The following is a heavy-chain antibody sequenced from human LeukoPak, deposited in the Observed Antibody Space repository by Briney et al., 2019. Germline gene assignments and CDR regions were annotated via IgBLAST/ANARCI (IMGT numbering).Heavy chain of an antibody. CDR3: AKDKSIAAPVYYMDV. J-gene: IGHJ6*03. D-gene: IGHD6-6*01. V-gene: IGHV3-30*02. CDR2: VRYDGSNK. CDR1: GFTFSSYG. Sequence: GGSLRLSCAASGFTFSSYGMHWVRQAPGKGLEWVAFVRYDGSNKYYADSVKGRSTISRDNSKNTLYLQMNSLRAEDTAVYYCAKDKSIAAPVYYMDVWGKGTTVTVSS.